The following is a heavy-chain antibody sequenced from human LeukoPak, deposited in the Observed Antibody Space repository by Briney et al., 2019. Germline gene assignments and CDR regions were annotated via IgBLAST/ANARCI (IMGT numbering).Heavy chain of an antibody. D-gene: IGHD2-15*01. V-gene: IGHV3-30*19. CDR1: GFTFSSYG. CDR2: ITYDGNNK. J-gene: IGHJ4*02. Sequence: GGSLRPSCVASGFTFSSYGMHWVRQAPGKGLEWVAVITYDGNNKYYADSVKGRFTISRDNSKNTLYLQMNSLRAEDTAVYYCARGYCSGGSCYSLPGYWGQGTLVTVSS. CDR3: ARGYCSGGSCYSLPGY.